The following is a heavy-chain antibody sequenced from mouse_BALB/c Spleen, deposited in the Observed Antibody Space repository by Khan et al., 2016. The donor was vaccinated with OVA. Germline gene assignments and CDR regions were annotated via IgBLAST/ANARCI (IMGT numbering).Heavy chain of an antibody. V-gene: IGHV1S136*01. CDR3: ARYASSPYYAMDY. J-gene: IGHJ4*01. CDR1: GYTFTSYV. Sequence: VQLKQSGPELVKPGASVKMSCKASGYTFTSYVMHWVKQKPGQGLEWIGYINPYNDGTKYNEKFKGKATLTSDKSSSTAYMEISSLTSEDSAVDYCARYASSPYYAMDYWGQGTSVTVSS. D-gene: IGHD1-1*01. CDR2: INPYNDGT.